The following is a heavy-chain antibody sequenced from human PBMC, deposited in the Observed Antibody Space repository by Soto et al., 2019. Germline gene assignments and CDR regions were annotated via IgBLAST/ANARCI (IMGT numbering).Heavy chain of an antibody. V-gene: IGHV1-2*04. CDR1: GYKFTDYY. J-gene: IGHJ2*01. CDR2: VNPKRGDA. CDR3: ARDPGLPGRYWYFDL. Sequence: QVVLVQSGAEVKKPGDSVKVSCKSSGYKFTDYYIHWVRQAPGQGPEWMGWVNPKRGDAVYAQKFQGWVTMNRDTATTTAYLEVNRLKPDDTAVYFCARDPGLPGRYWYFDLWGRGTLVTVSS. D-gene: IGHD3-9*01.